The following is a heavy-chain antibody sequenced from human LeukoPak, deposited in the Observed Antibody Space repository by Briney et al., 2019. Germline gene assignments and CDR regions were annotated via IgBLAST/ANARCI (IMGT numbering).Heavy chain of an antibody. CDR2: INPNSGGT. Sequence: ASVKVSCKASGYTFTGYYMHWVRQAPGQGPEWMGWINPNSGGTNYAQKFQGRVTMTRDTSISTAYMKRSRLRSDDTAEYYCAREDDFWSGYSGCFDPWGQGTLVTVSS. CDR3: AREDDFWSGYSGCFDP. CDR1: GYTFTGYY. J-gene: IGHJ5*02. D-gene: IGHD3-3*01. V-gene: IGHV1-2*02.